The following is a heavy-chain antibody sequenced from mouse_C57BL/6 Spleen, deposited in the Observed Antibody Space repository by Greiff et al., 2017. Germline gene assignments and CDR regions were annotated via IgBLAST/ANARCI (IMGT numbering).Heavy chain of an antibody. Sequence: EVKVEESGGGLVKPGGSLKLSCAASGFTFSDYGMHWVRQAPEKGLEWVAYISSGSSTIYYADTVKGRFTISRDNAKNTLFLQMTSLRSEDTAMYYCARTVITTVPFAYWGQGTLVTVSA. V-gene: IGHV5-17*01. CDR3: ARTVITTVPFAY. D-gene: IGHD1-1*01. J-gene: IGHJ3*01. CDR1: GFTFSDYG. CDR2: ISSGSSTI.